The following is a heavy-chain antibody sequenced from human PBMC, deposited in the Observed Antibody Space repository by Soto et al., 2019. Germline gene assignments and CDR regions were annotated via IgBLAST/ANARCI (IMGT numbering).Heavy chain of an antibody. J-gene: IGHJ4*02. CDR3: ARGVDSCRGYLS. V-gene: IGHV4-34*01. CDR1: GGSLAGYY. CDR2: INHSGST. D-gene: IGHD3-3*01. Sequence: QVHLQQWGAGRLKPSETLSLTCALYGGSLAGYYWSWIRQSPGQGLEWMGEINHSGSTKYNPSLKRRVSLILDTSTKQFSLELTSVTAADRIVDYCARGVDSCRGYLSGGQGTPVPVS.